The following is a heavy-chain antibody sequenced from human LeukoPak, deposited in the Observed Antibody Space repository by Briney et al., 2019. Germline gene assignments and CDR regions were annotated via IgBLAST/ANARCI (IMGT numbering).Heavy chain of an antibody. J-gene: IGHJ4*02. D-gene: IGHD6-19*01. CDR3: AKDLQWLVINY. V-gene: IGHV3-23*01. CDR2: ISGSGGST. Sequence: GGSLTLSCAASGFTFSSYAMSWVRQAPGKGLEWVSAISGSGGSTYYADSVKGRFTISRDNSKNTLYLQMNSLRAEDTAVYYCAKDLQWLVINYWGQGTLVTVSS. CDR1: GFTFSSYA.